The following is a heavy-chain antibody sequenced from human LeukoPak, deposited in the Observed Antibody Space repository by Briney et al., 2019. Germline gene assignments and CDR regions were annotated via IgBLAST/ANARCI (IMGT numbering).Heavy chain of an antibody. CDR2: ISGSGGTT. CDR1: GFTFSSYA. V-gene: IGHV3-23*01. CDR3: ATYYDFWSGYMYYFDY. D-gene: IGHD3-3*01. Sequence: GGSLRLSCAASGFTFSSYAMRWVRQAPGKGLEWDSAISGSGGTTYYADSVKGRFTVSRDNSKNTLYLQMNSLRAEDTAVYYCATYYDFWSGYMYYFDYWGQGTLVTVSS. J-gene: IGHJ4*02.